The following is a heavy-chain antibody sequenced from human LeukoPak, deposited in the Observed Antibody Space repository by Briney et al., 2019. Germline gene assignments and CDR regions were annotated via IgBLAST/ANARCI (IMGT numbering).Heavy chain of an antibody. J-gene: IGHJ4*02. Sequence: GGSLRLSCAASGFTFSSYAMSWVRQAPGKGLEWVSAISGSGGSTYYADSVKGRFTISRDNAKNSLYLQMNSLRDEDTAVYYCARDGSSGWSPFVDYWGQGTLVTVSS. D-gene: IGHD6-19*01. CDR3: ARDGSSGWSPFVDY. CDR2: ISGSGGST. CDR1: GFTFSSYA. V-gene: IGHV3-23*01.